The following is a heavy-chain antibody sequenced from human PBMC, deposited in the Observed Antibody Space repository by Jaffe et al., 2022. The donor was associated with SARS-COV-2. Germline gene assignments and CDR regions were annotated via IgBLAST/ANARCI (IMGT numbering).Heavy chain of an antibody. CDR3: ARGGDSSAANWFDP. J-gene: IGHJ5*02. CDR2: INHSGST. Sequence: QVQLQQWGAGLLKPSETLSLTCAVYGGSFSGYYWSWIRQPPGKGLEWIGEINHSGSTNYNPSLKSRVTISVDTSKNQFSLKLSSVTAADTAVYYCARGGDSSAANWFDPWGQGTLVTVSS. V-gene: IGHV4-34*01. D-gene: IGHD6-19*01. CDR1: GGSFSGYY.